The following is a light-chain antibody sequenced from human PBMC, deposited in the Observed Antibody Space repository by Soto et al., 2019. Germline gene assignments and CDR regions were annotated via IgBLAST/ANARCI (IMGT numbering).Light chain of an antibody. CDR2: SNN. V-gene: IGLV1-44*01. J-gene: IGLJ1*01. Sequence: QSVLTQPPSASGTPGQRVTISCSGSSSNIGSNTVNWYQQLPGTAPKLLIYSNNQRPSGVPDRFSGSKSGTSASLAISGLQFEDEANYYCAAWDDSLNGYVSGTGTKVTAL. CDR3: AAWDDSLNGYV. CDR1: SSNIGSNT.